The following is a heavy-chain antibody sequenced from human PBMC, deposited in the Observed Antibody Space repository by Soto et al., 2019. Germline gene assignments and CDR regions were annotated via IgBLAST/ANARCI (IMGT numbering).Heavy chain of an antibody. J-gene: IGHJ4*02. Sequence: GESLKISCKGSENSLTNFWIGWVRQMPGRGLEWMGIIYPGDSDMRYSPSFEGQVTISADKSITTAYLQWSSLKASDTAMYYCAAGRGVAPRPENWGQGTLVTVSS. CDR2: IYPGDSDM. CDR3: AAGRGVAPRPEN. D-gene: IGHD6-13*01. V-gene: IGHV5-51*01. CDR1: ENSLTNFW.